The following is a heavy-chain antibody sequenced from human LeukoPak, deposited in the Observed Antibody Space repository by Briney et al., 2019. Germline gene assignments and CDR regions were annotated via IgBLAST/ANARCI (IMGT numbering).Heavy chain of an antibody. J-gene: IGHJ6*02. Sequence: PGRSLRLSCAASGFPFSDHEMNWVRQAPGRGLEWVSYISSSGSDKYYPDSVKGRFTISRDNAKNSLYLQMNSLRAEDTAVYYCARDGLRGYYYGMDVWGQGTTVTVSS. CDR2: ISSSGSDK. D-gene: IGHD4-17*01. V-gene: IGHV3-48*03. CDR1: GFPFSDHE. CDR3: ARDGLRGYYYGMDV.